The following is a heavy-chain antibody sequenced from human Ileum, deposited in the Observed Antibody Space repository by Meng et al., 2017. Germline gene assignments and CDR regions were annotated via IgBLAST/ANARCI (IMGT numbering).Heavy chain of an antibody. CDR2: AST. CDR1: GASFTTSHYQ. CDR3: ARDHWGSLDY. Sequence: QVQLRESGPGLVRPSETLSLICTVSGASFTTSHYQWGWIRQPPGKGLEWIGYASTNYNPSLKSRLTISLDTSKNQVSLKLTSVTAADTAVYYCARDHWGSLDYWGQGILVTVSS. V-gene: IGHV4-61*01. D-gene: IGHD7-27*01. J-gene: IGHJ4*02.